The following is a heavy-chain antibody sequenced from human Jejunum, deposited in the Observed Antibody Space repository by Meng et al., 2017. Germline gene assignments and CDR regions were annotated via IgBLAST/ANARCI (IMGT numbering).Heavy chain of an antibody. D-gene: IGHD3-10*01. CDR1: RLTFNDAG. J-gene: IGHJ4*02. Sequence: ESGGGLVNPGGSLRPFFAASRLTFNDAGMRWVRQAPGKGLEWVSFISGSAAIIDYADSVKGRVTISRDNAQKSLYLQMDSLRAEDTAVYYCARNYGPGNYYLDYWGQGTLVTVSS. CDR3: ARNYGPGNYYLDY. CDR2: ISGSAAII. V-gene: IGHV3-11*01.